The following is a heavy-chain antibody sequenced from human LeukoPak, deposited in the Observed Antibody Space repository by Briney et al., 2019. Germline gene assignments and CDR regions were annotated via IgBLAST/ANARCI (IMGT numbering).Heavy chain of an antibody. CDR1: GYTFTSYH. CDR3: AIRADY. V-gene: IGHV1-8*03. Sequence: GASVRVSCKASGYTFTSYHINWVRQATGQGLEWMGWMNPNSGNTAYAQKFQGRLTITRNTSISTAYMELSSLRSEDTAVYYCAIRADYWGQGTPVTVSP. J-gene: IGHJ4*02. CDR2: MNPNSGNT.